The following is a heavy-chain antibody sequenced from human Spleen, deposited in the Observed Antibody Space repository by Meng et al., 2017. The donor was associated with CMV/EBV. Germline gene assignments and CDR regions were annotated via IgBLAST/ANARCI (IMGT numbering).Heavy chain of an antibody. D-gene: IGHD4-23*01. J-gene: IGHJ4*02. CDR3: ARDRWYYFDY. CDR2: IYYSGST. V-gene: IGHV4-39*07. CDR1: GGSISSSSYY. Sequence: QWHLAESGQGLVKLSEILSLSCTGSGGSISSSSYYLGWIRQPPGKGLEWIGSIYYSGSTYYNPSLKSRVTISVDTSKNQFSLKLSSVTAADTAVYYCARDRWYYFDYWGQGTLVTVSS.